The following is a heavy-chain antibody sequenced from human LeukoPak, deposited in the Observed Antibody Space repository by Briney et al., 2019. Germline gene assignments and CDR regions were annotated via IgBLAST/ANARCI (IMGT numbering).Heavy chain of an antibody. CDR2: INHSGST. D-gene: IGHD3-9*01. CDR3: ARGSGYDILTGYYNNWFDP. J-gene: IGHJ5*02. V-gene: IGHV4-34*01. Sequence: SETLSLTCAVYGGSFSGYYWSWIRQPPGKGLEWIGEINHSGSTNYNPSPKSRVTISVDTSKNQFSLKLSSVTAADTAVYYCARGSGYDILTGYYNNWFDPWGQGTLVTVSS. CDR1: GGSFSGYY.